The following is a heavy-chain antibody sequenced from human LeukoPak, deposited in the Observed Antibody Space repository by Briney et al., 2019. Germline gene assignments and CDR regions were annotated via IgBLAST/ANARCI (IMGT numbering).Heavy chain of an antibody. V-gene: IGHV3-30*02. CDR1: GFTFSSYG. CDR2: IRYDGSNK. Sequence: GGSLRLSCAASGFTFSSYGMHWVRQAPGKGLEWVAFIRYDGSNKYYADSVKGRFTISRDNSKSTLYLQMNSLRAEDTAVYYCAKDPGPLEVYWGQGTLVTVSS. CDR3: AKDPGPLEVY. J-gene: IGHJ4*02.